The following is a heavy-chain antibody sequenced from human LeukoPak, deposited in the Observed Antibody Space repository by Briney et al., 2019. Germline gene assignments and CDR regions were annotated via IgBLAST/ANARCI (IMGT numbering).Heavy chain of an antibody. CDR2: ISGNSGSDT. D-gene: IGHD3-10*01. Sequence: PGGSLRLSCAASGFTFSSYAMGWVRQAPGKGLGWFSAISGNSGSDTYYADAVKGRFTISRDNSKTTLYLEMNSLRAEDTAVYYCAKGSSSGRPYFFDYWGQGSLVAVSS. CDR1: GFTFSSYA. CDR3: AKGSSSGRPYFFDY. V-gene: IGHV3-23*01. J-gene: IGHJ4*02.